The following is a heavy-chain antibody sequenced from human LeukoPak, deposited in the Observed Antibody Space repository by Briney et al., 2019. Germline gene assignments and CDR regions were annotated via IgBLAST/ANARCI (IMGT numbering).Heavy chain of an antibody. J-gene: IGHJ4*02. V-gene: IGHV5-51*01. CDR2: IYPRDSDT. D-gene: IGHD3-10*01. CDR3: ARPMVRGEPRDY. CDR1: GYSFNTYW. Sequence: GESLKISCKGSGYSFNTYWIGWVRQLPGKGLEWMGIIYPRDSDTKYRPFFQGQVTISADKSISTVYLQWSSLKASDSAMYYCARPMVRGEPRDYWGQGTLVTVSS.